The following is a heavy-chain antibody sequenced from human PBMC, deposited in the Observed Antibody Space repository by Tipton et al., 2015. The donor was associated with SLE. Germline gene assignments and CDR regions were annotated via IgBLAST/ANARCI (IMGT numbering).Heavy chain of an antibody. Sequence: LRLSCAVSGGSISSGGYSWSWIRQPPGKGLEWIGYIYYSGSTNYNPSLKSRVTISVDTSKNQFSLKLSSVTAADTAVYYCARGIFGVVILFDYWGQGTLVTVSS. CDR3: ARGIFGVVILFDY. CDR2: IYYSGST. V-gene: IGHV4-61*08. J-gene: IGHJ4*02. CDR1: GGSISSGGYS. D-gene: IGHD3-3*01.